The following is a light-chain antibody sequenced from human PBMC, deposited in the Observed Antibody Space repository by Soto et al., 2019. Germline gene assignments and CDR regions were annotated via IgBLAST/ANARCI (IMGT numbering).Light chain of an antibody. CDR2: DAS. CDR3: QQYNSYSQT. Sequence: IPTSKSPSTLSASVGDRVSIPCRASQSVSSWLAWYQQKPGKAPKLLIYDASGLESGVPSRFSGSGSGTEFTLTISSLQPDDFATYYCQQYNSYSQTLGQGTKVDI. CDR1: QSVSSW. J-gene: IGKJ1*01. V-gene: IGKV1-5*01.